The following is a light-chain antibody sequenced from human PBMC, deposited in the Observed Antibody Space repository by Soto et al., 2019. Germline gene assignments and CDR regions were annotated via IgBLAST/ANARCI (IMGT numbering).Light chain of an antibody. J-gene: IGKJ5*01. V-gene: IGKV3D-15*01. CDR2: GAS. Sequence: EVLLTQSPATLSVSAGERATLSCRASQSVSNNLAWYQQKPGQAPRLLLYGASARATGVPATFSGGGSETEFTLPTSSLQPQDFAVYYCHQHNNWPPITFGQGTQLDIK. CDR1: QSVSNN. CDR3: HQHNNWPPIT.